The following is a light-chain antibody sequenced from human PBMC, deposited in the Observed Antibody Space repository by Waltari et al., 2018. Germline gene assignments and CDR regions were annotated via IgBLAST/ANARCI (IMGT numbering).Light chain of an antibody. CDR2: TAS. J-gene: IGKJ4*01. V-gene: IGKV3-15*01. CDR1: HGISTN. CDR3: QQYNNWPPLT. Sequence: EVVMTQYPATLSVSPGGGATLSCRASHGISTNLAWYQQKPGQAPRLLIYTASPRAAGVPARFSGSGSGTEFTLTISSLQSEDSAVYYCQQYNNWPPLTFGGGTKVEI.